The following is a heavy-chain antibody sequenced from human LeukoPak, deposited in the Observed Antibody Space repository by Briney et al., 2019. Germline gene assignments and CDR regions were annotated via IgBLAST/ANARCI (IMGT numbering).Heavy chain of an antibody. J-gene: IGHJ4*02. CDR3: ARGARYCSGGSCLDY. CDR1: GDSISSYY. V-gene: IGHV4-59*01. D-gene: IGHD2-15*01. CDR2: IYYSGST. Sequence: PSETLSLTCTVSGDSISSYYWSWIRQPPGKGLEWIGHIYYSGSTNYNPSLKSRVTISVDTSKNQVSLKLSSVTAADTAVYYCARGARYCSGGSCLDYWGQGTLVTVSS.